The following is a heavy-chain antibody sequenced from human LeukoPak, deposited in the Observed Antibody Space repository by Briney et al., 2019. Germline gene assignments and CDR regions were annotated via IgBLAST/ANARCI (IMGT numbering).Heavy chain of an antibody. D-gene: IGHD3-22*01. CDR1: GYSFTSYW. V-gene: IGHV5-51*01. CDR2: IYPGDSDT. J-gene: IGHJ4*02. Sequence: GESLKISCKGSGYSFTSYWIGWVRQMPGKGLEWMGIIYPGDSDTRYSPSFQGQVTISADKSISTAYLQWSSLKASDTAMYYRARRGSSDSSGYRHDFDYRGQGTLVTVSS. CDR3: ARRGSSDSSGYRHDFDY.